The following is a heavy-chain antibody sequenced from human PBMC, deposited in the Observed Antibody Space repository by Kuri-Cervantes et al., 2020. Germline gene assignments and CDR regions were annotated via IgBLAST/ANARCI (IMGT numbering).Heavy chain of an antibody. CDR2: INTGNGKT. Sequence: ASVKVSCKASGYTFTSYDINWVRQAPGQRLEWMGWINTGNGKTKYSQKFQGRLTITRDTSASTAYMELSSLRSEDTAVYYCARGPRYHYDYIWGSYRSNHFDYWGQGTLVTVSS. CDR1: GYTFTSYD. CDR3: ARGPRYHYDYIWGSYRSNHFDY. D-gene: IGHD3-16*02. J-gene: IGHJ4*02. V-gene: IGHV1-3*04.